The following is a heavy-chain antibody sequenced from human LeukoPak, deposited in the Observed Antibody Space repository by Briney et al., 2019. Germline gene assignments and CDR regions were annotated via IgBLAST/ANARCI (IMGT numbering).Heavy chain of an antibody. D-gene: IGHD3-3*01. Sequence: SETLSLTCTVSGGXITSYYCSWIRQPPGKGLEWIGYIYYLGSTNYNPSLKSRVTISVDTSKNQFSLNLKSVTAADTAVYYCARHPSARVFFDYWGQGTLVTVSS. CDR2: IYYLGST. CDR1: GGXITSYY. J-gene: IGHJ4*02. CDR3: ARHPSARVFFDY. V-gene: IGHV4-59*08.